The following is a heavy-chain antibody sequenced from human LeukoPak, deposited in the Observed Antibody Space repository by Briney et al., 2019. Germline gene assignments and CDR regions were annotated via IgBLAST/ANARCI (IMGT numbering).Heavy chain of an antibody. D-gene: IGHD3-10*01. J-gene: IGHJ5*02. CDR3: ARGVSYYGSGSYYNYWFDP. CDR2: IYYSVST. V-gene: IGHV4-59*01. CDR1: GGSISSYY. Sequence: SETLSLTCTVSGGSISSYYWSWIRQPPGKGLEWIGYIYYSVSTNYNPSLKSRVTISVDTSKNQFSLKLSSVTAADTAVYYCARGVSYYGSGSYYNYWFDPWGQGTLVTVSS.